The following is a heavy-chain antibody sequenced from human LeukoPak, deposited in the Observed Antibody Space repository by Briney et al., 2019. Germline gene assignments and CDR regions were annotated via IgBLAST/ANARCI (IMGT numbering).Heavy chain of an antibody. J-gene: IGHJ5*02. V-gene: IGHV4-38-2*01. CDR2: LYHTGST. CDR1: GYSISSGYY. D-gene: IGHD3-10*01. Sequence: SETLSLTCAVSGYSISSGYYWGWIRRPPGKGLEWIGSLYHTGSTYYNPSLKSRVTISVDPSKNQFSLKLSSVTAADTAVYYCARGMYYYASGSGYNWFDPWGQGTLVTVSS. CDR3: ARGMYYYASGSGYNWFDP.